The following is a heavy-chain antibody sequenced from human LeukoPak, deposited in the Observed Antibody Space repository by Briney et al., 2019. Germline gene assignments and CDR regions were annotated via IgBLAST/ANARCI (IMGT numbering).Heavy chain of an antibody. CDR2: ISYDGSNK. J-gene: IGHJ4*02. CDR3: ARDYYDSSGYRKYYFDY. Sequence: PGGSLRLSCAASGFTFSSYAMHWVRQAPGKGLEWVAVISYDGSNKYYADSVKGRFTISRDNSKNTLYLQMNSLRAEDTAVYYCARDYYDSSGYRKYYFDYWGQGTLVTVSS. V-gene: IGHV3-30*04. D-gene: IGHD3-22*01. CDR1: GFTFSSYA.